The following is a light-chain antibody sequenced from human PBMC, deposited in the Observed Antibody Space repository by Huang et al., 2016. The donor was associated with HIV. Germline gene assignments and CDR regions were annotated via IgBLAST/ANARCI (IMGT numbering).Light chain of an antibody. J-gene: IGKJ2*01. CDR2: GAA. Sequence: DIQMTQSPSSLSAFEGDTVTITCRASQAINIFLNWYQHKPGGAPKLLIYGAANLYTGVPSRFTGSGSGTDFTLTINNVQREDFATYYCQQSYRTLPYTFGQGTKLEI. CDR1: QAINIF. V-gene: IGKV1-39*01. CDR3: QQSYRTLPYT.